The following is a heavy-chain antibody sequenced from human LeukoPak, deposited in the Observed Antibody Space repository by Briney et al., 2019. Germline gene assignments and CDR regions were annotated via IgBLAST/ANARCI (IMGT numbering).Heavy chain of an antibody. CDR3: ARGSYDILAGYPY. Sequence: SETLSLTCTVSGGSISSGDYCWSWIRQPPGKGLEWIGYIYYSGSTYYNPSLKSRVTISVDTSKNQFSLKLSSVTAADTAVYYCARGSYDILAGYPYWGQGTLVTASS. CDR1: GGSISSGDYC. J-gene: IGHJ4*02. D-gene: IGHD3-9*01. V-gene: IGHV4-30-4*01. CDR2: IYYSGST.